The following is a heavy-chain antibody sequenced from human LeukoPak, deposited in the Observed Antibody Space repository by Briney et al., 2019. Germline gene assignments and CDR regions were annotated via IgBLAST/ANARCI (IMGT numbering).Heavy chain of an antibody. CDR1: GFTFSSYS. V-gene: IGHV3-48*04. Sequence: QPGGSLRLSCAASGFTFSSYSMNWVRQAPGKGLEWVSYISSSSSTIYYADSVKGRFTISRDNAKNSLYLQMNSLRAEDTAVYYCARVLEWLASPGFDYWGQGTLVTVSS. CDR2: ISSSSSTI. CDR3: ARVLEWLASPGFDY. D-gene: IGHD3-3*01. J-gene: IGHJ4*02.